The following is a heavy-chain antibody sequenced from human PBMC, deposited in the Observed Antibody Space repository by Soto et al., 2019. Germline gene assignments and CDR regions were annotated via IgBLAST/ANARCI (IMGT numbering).Heavy chain of an antibody. CDR2: IYHSGST. V-gene: IGHV4-30-2*01. D-gene: IGHD1-26*01. J-gene: IGHJ5*02. CDR1: GGSISSGGYS. Sequence: SETLSLTCAVSGGSISSGGYSWSWIRQPPGKGLEWIGYIYHSGSTYYNPSLKSRVTISVDRSKNQFSLKLSSVTAADTAVYYCDRDSGSGPFDPWGQGTLVTVSS. CDR3: DRDSGSGPFDP.